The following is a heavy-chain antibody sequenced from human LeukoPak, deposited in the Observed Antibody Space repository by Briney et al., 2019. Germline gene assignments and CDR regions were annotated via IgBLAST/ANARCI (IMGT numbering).Heavy chain of an antibody. J-gene: IGHJ4*02. CDR2: ISPYNGNT. Sequence: ASVKVSCKASGYTLTSFGLSWMRQAPGQGLEWMGWISPYNGNTSNAQKFQGRVTMTTDTPTSTAYMELRSLRSDDTAVYYCARDWTTYYYDDSGYDYWGQGTLVTVSS. V-gene: IGHV1-18*01. D-gene: IGHD3-22*01. CDR3: ARDWTTYYYDDSGYDY. CDR1: GYTLTSFG.